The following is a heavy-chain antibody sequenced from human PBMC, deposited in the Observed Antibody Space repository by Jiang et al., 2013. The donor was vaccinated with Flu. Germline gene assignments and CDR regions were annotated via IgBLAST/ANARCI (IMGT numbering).Heavy chain of an antibody. D-gene: IGHD1-1*01. J-gene: IGHJ6*02. Sequence: KPTQTLTLTCTVSGFSLTTNEVAVAWIRQTPGKALEWLALIYWDGEKRYSPSLLSRLTITRDTSKNQVVLTVTNMGPEDTATYYCTHRQRYKALYGLDVWGRGTRSPSR. CDR3: THRQRYKALYGLDV. CDR2: IYWDGEK. CDR1: GFSLTTNEVA. V-gene: IGHV2-5*02.